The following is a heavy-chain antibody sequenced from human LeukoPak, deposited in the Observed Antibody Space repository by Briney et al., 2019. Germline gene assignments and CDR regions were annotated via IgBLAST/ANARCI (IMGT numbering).Heavy chain of an antibody. CDR3: AKEEVLLWFGELLYQWFNP. V-gene: IGHV4-38-2*02. J-gene: IGHJ5*02. CDR1: GYSISSGYY. CDR2: IYHSGST. Sequence: SETLSLNCAVSGYSISSGYYWGWIRQPPGKGLEWIGSIYHSGSTYYNPSLKSRVTISVDASKNQFSLKLSSVTAADTAVYYCAKEEVLLWFGELLYQWFNPWGQGTLVTVSS. D-gene: IGHD3-10*01.